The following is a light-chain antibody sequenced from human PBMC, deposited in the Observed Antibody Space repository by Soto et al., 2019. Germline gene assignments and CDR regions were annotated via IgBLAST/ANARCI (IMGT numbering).Light chain of an antibody. CDR3: SSYSSGTTLNV. CDR2: GVN. Sequence: QSALTQPASVSGSPGQSISISCTGTSSDVGGYNYVSWYQQHPAKAPKLIVYGVNNRPSGVSDRFSGSKSDNTASLTISGLQAEDEADYYCSSYSSGTTLNVFGTGTKLTVL. J-gene: IGLJ1*01. V-gene: IGLV2-14*03. CDR1: SSDVGGYNY.